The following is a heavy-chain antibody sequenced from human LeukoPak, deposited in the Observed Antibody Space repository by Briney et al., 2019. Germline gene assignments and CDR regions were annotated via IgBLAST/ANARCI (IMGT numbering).Heavy chain of an antibody. CDR1: GLSNSSSNSY. CDR3: ARQTGSGLFILP. J-gene: IGHJ4*02. CDR2: IYYSGNT. D-gene: IGHD3/OR15-3a*01. Sequence: SETLSLTCTVSGLSNSSSNSYWGWIRQPPGKGLEWIGSIYYSGNTYYNASLKSQVSISIDTSKNQFSLRLTSVTAADTPVYYCARQTGSGLFILPGGQGTLVTVSS. V-gene: IGHV4-39*01.